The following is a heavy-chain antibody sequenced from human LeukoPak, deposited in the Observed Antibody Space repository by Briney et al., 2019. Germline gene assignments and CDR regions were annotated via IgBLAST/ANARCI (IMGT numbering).Heavy chain of an antibody. D-gene: IGHD3-3*01. V-gene: IGHV1-2*02. Sequence: ASVQFSCKASGYTFTGYYMHWVRPAPGQGLEWMGWINPNSGGTNYAQKFQGRVTMTRDTSISTAYMELSRLRSDDTAVYYCARVAGITIFGSWFDPWGQGTLVTVSS. J-gene: IGHJ5*02. CDR3: ARVAGITIFGSWFDP. CDR1: GYTFTGYY. CDR2: INPNSGGT.